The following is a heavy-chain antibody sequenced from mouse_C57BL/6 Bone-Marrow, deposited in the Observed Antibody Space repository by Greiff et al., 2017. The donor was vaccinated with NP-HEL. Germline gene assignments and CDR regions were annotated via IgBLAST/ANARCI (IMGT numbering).Heavy chain of an antibody. CDR2: IYYSGTI. CDR3: ARDTLTVLDY. Sequence: EVKVIESGPGLVKPSQTVFLTCTVTGISITTGNYRWSWIRQFPGNKLEWIGYIYYSGTITYNPSPTNRTTITRDTPKNQFYLEMNSLTAEDTATNYCARDTLTVLDYWGQGTTLTVSS. V-gene: IGHV3-5*01. CDR1: GISITTGNYR. D-gene: IGHD4-1*01. J-gene: IGHJ2*01.